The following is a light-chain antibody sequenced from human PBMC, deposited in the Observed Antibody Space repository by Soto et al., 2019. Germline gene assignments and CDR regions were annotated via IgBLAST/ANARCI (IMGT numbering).Light chain of an antibody. V-gene: IGKV3-20*01. CDR2: GAS. CDR1: QRVTSNY. J-gene: IGKJ1*01. CDR3: QHYYTSYTT. Sequence: EIVLTQSPGTLSLSPGERATLSCGASQRVTSNYLAWYQQKPGQAPRLLIFGASTRATGIPDRFSGSGSGTDFTLTINRLEPEDFAVYYCQHYYTSYTTFGQGTKVEIK.